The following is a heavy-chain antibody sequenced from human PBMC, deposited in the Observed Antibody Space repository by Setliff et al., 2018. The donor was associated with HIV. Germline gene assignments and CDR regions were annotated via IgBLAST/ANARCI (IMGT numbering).Heavy chain of an antibody. CDR1: GFTFSAHG. D-gene: IGHD1-7*01. Sequence: PGESLTISCAASGFTFSAHGMHWVRQAPGKGLEWVAFINYDESSEYYVDSVTGRVTISSDNSKNTVDLQMNSLRAEYTAVYYCAKDGDYSNWDYDAFDIWGQGTMVTVSS. J-gene: IGHJ3*02. V-gene: IGHV3-30*02. CDR3: AKDGDYSNWDYDAFDI. CDR2: INYDESSE.